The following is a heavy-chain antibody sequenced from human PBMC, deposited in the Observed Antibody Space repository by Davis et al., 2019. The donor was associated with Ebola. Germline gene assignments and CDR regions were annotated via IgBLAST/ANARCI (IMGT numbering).Heavy chain of an antibody. D-gene: IGHD2-2*01. CDR1: GGSVVSSY. CDR2: SHFTGTT. V-gene: IGHV4-59*02. J-gene: IGHJ5*02. Sequence: PGGSLRLSCSLSGGSVVSSYWSRIRQPPGKGLEWIGYSHFTGTTSYSPSLKNRVTMSVDTSKNQVSLTLTSVTVADTAVYYCARARGAFCSDTGCSHWFDPWGQGTLVTVSS. CDR3: ARARGAFCSDTGCSHWFDP.